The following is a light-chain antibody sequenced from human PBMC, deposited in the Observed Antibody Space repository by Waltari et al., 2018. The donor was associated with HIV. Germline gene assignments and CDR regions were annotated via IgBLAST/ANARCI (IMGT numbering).Light chain of an antibody. CDR3: GAWDNSLSAWV. Sequence: QSVLTQPPSVSAAPGQKVTISCPGSSPNIGNNYVSWYQQLPRTAPKLLIYDNNKRPSGMPDRFSGSKSGTSATLGITGLQTGDEADYYCGAWDNSLSAWVLGGGTQLTVL. J-gene: IGLJ3*02. V-gene: IGLV1-51*01. CDR2: DNN. CDR1: SPNIGNNY.